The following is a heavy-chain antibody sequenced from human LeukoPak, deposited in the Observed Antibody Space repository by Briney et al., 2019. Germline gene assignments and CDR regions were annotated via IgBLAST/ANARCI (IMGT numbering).Heavy chain of an antibody. J-gene: IGHJ4*02. D-gene: IGHD6-19*01. CDR2: FDPEDGET. Sequence: ASVKVSCKVSGYTLTELSMHWVRQAPGKGLEWMGGFDPEDGETIYAQKFQGRVTMTEDTSTDTAYMELSSLRSEDTAVYYCATSGYSSGWYTYDYWGQGTLVTVSS. V-gene: IGHV1-24*01. CDR1: GYTLTELS. CDR3: ATSGYSSGWYTYDY.